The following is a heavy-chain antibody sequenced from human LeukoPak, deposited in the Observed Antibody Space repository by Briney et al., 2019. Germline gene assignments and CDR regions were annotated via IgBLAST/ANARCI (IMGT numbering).Heavy chain of an antibody. V-gene: IGHV3-30*09. CDR1: GFTVSAYA. D-gene: IGHD5-12*01. CDR3: ARGGAYGYSGYDYFDY. Sequence: HPGGSLRLSCAASGFTVSAYAVHWVRQAPGKGLEWVAVISYDGSHEYYTDSVKGRFAISRDVSKNTLYLQMNSLRAEDTALYYCARGGAYGYSGYDYFDYWGLGTLVTVSS. J-gene: IGHJ4*02. CDR2: ISYDGSHE.